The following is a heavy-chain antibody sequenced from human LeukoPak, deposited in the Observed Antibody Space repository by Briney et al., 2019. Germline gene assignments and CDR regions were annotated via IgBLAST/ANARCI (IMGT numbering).Heavy chain of an antibody. CDR3: ARDTGY. V-gene: IGHV3-53*01. CDR1: GFTFSSYA. CDR2: IYSGGST. J-gene: IGHJ4*02. Sequence: GGSLRLSCAASGFTFSSYAMSWVRQAPGKGLEWVSVIYSGGSTYYADSVKGRFTISRDNSKNTLYLQMNSLRAEDTAVYYCARDTGYWGQGTLVTVSS. D-gene: IGHD4-11*01.